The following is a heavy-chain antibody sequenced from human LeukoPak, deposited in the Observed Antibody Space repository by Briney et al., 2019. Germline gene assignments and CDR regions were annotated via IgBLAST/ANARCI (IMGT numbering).Heavy chain of an antibody. CDR3: ARGNSPEFFQH. CDR2: INHNSGGT. V-gene: IGHV1-2*02. CDR1: GYTFTVYY. J-gene: IGHJ1*01. Sequence: ASVKVSCKSSGYTFTVYYIHWVRQALGQGLGGMGCINHNSGGTNYAQKFQSRGTMTRDTFISTAYMELSRMRCDDMAGYYCARGNSPEFFQHWGQGTLVTVSS.